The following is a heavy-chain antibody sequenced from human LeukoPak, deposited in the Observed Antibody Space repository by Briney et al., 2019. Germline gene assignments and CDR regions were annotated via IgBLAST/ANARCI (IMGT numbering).Heavy chain of an antibody. CDR3: AKDWAHPRIVVVPGPDY. J-gene: IGHJ4*02. Sequence: PPGGSLRLSCAASGFTFSSYGMHWVRQAPGKGLEGVAVISYDGSNKYYADSVKGRFTISRDNSKNTLYLQMNSLRAEDTAVYYCAKDWAHPRIVVVPGPDYWGQGTLVTVSS. V-gene: IGHV3-30*18. CDR2: ISYDGSNK. CDR1: GFTFSSYG. D-gene: IGHD2-2*01.